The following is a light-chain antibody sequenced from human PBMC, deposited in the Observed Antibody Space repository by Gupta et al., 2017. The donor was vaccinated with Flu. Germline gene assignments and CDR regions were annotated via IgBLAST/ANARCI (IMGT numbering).Light chain of an antibody. CDR1: QSVSSSY. Sequence: DIVLTQSPSSLSLSPGERATLSCRASQSVSSSYLAWYQQKPGQAPRLLISGASTLATGIPERFSGSGSGTEFTLTITSLEPEDFAVYFCQQDYNSPFTFGHGTKV. CDR2: GAS. CDR3: QQDYNSPFT. J-gene: IGKJ3*01. V-gene: IGKV3-20*01.